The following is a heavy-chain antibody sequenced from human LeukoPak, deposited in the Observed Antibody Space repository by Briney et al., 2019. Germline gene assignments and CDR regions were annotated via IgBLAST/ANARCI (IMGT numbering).Heavy chain of an antibody. Sequence: GGSLRLSCAASGFTFSSYWMYWVRQAPGKGLVWVSRINSDGTSTTYAESVKGRFTISRDNAKNTLYLQMNSLRAEDTAMYYCARVTSSRGAIDIWGQGTMVTVSS. D-gene: IGHD6-13*01. CDR1: GFTFSSYW. J-gene: IGHJ3*02. CDR3: ARVTSSRGAIDI. CDR2: INSDGTST. V-gene: IGHV3-74*01.